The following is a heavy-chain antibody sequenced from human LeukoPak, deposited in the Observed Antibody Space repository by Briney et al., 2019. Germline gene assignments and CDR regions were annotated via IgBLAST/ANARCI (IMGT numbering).Heavy chain of an antibody. V-gene: IGHV1-2*02. CDR3: ARAIYDSDSYYYGLDY. Sequence: GASVKVSCKASGYTFRDHFIHWVRQAPGQGLTWMGWINPKSGGTNSALTFRGRVTMTRDTSINTAYMEPSNLKSDDTAFYFCARAIYDSDSYYYGLDYWGRGTLVTVSS. J-gene: IGHJ4*02. D-gene: IGHD3-22*01. CDR2: INPKSGGT. CDR1: GYTFRDHF.